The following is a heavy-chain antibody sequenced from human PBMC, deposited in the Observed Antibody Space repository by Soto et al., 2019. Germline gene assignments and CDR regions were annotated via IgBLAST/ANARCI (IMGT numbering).Heavy chain of an antibody. Sequence: ASVKVSCKASGYSFTGYYMHWVLQAPGQGLEWMGWINPNSGGTNYAQKFQGWVTMTRDTSISTAYMELSRLRSDDTAVYYCAREGYYDSSGYYYYGMDVWGQGTTVTVSS. CDR1: GYSFTGYY. D-gene: IGHD3-22*01. V-gene: IGHV1-2*04. CDR3: AREGYYDSSGYYYYGMDV. CDR2: INPNSGGT. J-gene: IGHJ6*02.